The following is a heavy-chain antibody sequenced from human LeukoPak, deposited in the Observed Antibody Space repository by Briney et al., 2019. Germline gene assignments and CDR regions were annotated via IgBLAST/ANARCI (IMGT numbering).Heavy chain of an antibody. Sequence: SEPLSLTCTVSGGSISSSSYYWGWIRQPPGKGLEWIGSIYYSGSTYYNPSLKSRVTISVDTSKNQFSLKLSSVTAADTAVYYCARQGLTYYDILTGYRRSYFDYWGQGTLVTVSS. CDR1: GGSISSSSYY. J-gene: IGHJ4*02. D-gene: IGHD3-9*01. V-gene: IGHV4-39*01. CDR3: ARQGLTYYDILTGYRRSYFDY. CDR2: IYYSGST.